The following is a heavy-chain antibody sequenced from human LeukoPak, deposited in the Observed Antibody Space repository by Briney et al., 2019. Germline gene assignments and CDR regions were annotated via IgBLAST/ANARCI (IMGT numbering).Heavy chain of an antibody. CDR2: VYYSGGT. D-gene: IGHD3-22*01. V-gene: IGHV4-39*01. CDR3: ARQYYDSSGYYPWYFDY. J-gene: IGHJ4*02. CDR1: GGSISSSSYY. Sequence: KASETLSLTCTVSGGSISSSSYYWGWIRQPPGKGLEWIGSVYYSGGTYYNQSLKSRVTISVDTSKNQFSLKLTSVTAADTAVYYCARQYYDSSGYYPWYFDYWGQGTLVTVSS.